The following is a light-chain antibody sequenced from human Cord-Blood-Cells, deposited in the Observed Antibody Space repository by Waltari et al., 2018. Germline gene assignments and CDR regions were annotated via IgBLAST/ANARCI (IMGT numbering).Light chain of an antibody. J-gene: IGKJ2*03. CDR2: KAS. V-gene: IGKV1-5*03. Sequence: DIQMTQSPSTLSASVGDRVTITCRASQSICSWLAWYQQKPGKAPKLLIYKASSLESGVQSRFSGSGSGTEFTLTISSLQPDDFATYYCQQYNSYSYSFGQGTKLEIK. CDR3: QQYNSYSYS. CDR1: QSICSW.